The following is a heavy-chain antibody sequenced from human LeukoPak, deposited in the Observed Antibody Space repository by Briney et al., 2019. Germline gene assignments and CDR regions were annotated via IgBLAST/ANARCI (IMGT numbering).Heavy chain of an antibody. J-gene: IGHJ5*02. V-gene: IGHV3-23*01. CDR2: ISGSGGST. CDR3: AKDLDSSSWNWFDP. Sequence: GGSLRLSCAASGFTFSGYAMSWVRQAPGKGLEWVSAISGSGGSTYYADSVKGRFTISRDNSKNTLYLQMNSLRAEDTAVYYCAKDLDSSSWNWFDPWGQGTLVTVSS. CDR1: GFTFSGYA. D-gene: IGHD6-13*01.